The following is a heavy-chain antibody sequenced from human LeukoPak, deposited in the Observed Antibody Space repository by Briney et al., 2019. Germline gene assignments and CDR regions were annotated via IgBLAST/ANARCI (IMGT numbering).Heavy chain of an antibody. CDR1: GGSISSYY. V-gene: IGHV4-4*07. Sequence: SETLSLTCTVSGGSISSYYWSWMRQPAGKGLEWIGRIYSSGSTAYNPSLRSRLTVSLDTSKNPFSLKLISVTAADTAVYYCARGGGSSWLSPLDYWGQGALVTVSS. J-gene: IGHJ4*02. CDR2: IYSSGST. D-gene: IGHD6-13*01. CDR3: ARGGGSSWLSPLDY.